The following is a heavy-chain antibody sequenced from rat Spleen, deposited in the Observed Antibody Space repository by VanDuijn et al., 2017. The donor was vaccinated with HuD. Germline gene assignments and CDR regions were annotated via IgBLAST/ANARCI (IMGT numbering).Heavy chain of an antibody. J-gene: IGHJ3*01. CDR3: VRQDTSGYSNWFTY. V-gene: IGHV5-25*01. D-gene: IGHD4-3*01. Sequence: EVQLVESGGGLVQPGRSLKLSCGASGFTFSNFDMAWVRQAPTKGLEWVASISPSGVTYYRDSVKGRFTVSRENAESTLYLLMDSLRSEDTATYYCVRQDTSGYSNWFTYWGQGTLVTVSS. CDR1: GFTFSNFD. CDR2: ISPSGVT.